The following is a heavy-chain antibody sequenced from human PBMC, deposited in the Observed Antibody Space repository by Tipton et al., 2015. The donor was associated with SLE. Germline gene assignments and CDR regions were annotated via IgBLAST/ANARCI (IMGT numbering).Heavy chain of an antibody. CDR2: ISHSGNT. D-gene: IGHD5-12*01. J-gene: IGHJ4*02. V-gene: IGHV4-39*07. CDR1: GVSIRTPTYY. Sequence: TLSLTCTVSGVSIRTPTYYWGWIRQPPGKGLEWIGTISHSGNTYSHTSLESRVTISVDTSQNQFSMSLRSDDTAVYYCATGEGYTKIDYWGQGTLVTVSS. CDR3: ATGEGYTKIDY.